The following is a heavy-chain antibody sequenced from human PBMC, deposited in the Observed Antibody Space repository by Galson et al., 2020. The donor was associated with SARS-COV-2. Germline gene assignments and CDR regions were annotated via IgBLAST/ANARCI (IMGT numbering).Heavy chain of an antibody. V-gene: IGHV3-21*01. D-gene: IGHD5-18*01. Sequence: GEARMIFCAACGFTFRSYSMNWVRQAPGKGLEWVSSISSSSSYIYYADSVKGRFTISRDNAKNSLYLQMNSLRAEDTAVYYCARDGPAGDGMDTAKIYFDYWGQGTLVTVSS. J-gene: IGHJ4*02. CDR3: ARDGPAGDGMDTAKIYFDY. CDR1: GFTFRSYS. CDR2: ISSSSSYI.